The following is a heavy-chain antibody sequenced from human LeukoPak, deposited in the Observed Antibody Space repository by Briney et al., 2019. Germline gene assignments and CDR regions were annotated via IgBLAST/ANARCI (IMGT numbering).Heavy chain of an antibody. J-gene: IGHJ4*02. CDR3: TTDLGDYGDYARC. Sequence: RGSLRLSCAASGFTFSRSAMHWVRQAPGKGLEWIGRIKSDGGTTDYAAPVKGRFTISRDDSKNTLYLQMNSLKAEDTAVYYCTTDLGDYGDYARCWGQGTLVTVSS. CDR2: IKSDGGTT. V-gene: IGHV3-15*01. CDR1: GFTFSRSA. D-gene: IGHD4-17*01.